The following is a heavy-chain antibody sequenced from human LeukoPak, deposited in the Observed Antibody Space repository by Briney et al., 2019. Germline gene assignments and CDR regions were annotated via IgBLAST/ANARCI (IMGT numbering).Heavy chain of an antibody. CDR2: ISAYNGNT. Sequence: ASVKVSCKASGYTFTSYGISWVRQAPGQGLEWMGWISAYNGNTNYAQKLQGRVTMTTDTSTSTAYMELRSLRSDDTAVYYCARDPPSYYDILTGYYYGMDVWGQGTTVTVSS. J-gene: IGHJ6*02. CDR1: GYTFTSYG. V-gene: IGHV1-18*01. CDR3: ARDPPSYYDILTGYYYGMDV. D-gene: IGHD3-9*01.